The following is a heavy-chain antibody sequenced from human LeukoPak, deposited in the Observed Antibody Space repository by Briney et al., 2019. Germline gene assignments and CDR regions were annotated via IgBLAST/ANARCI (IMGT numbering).Heavy chain of an antibody. CDR1: GYTFPGYY. CDR2: INPNSRGT. D-gene: IGHD3-10*01. V-gene: IGHV1-2*02. J-gene: IGHJ4*02. Sequence: ASVKVSCKASGYTFPGYYMYWVRQAPGQALEWVGWINPNSRGTNYAQKFQGGVTMTRDTSISTAYMELSRLRSDDTAVYYCARRYFGSGSYYTDYWGQGTLVTVSS. CDR3: ARRYFGSGSYYTDY.